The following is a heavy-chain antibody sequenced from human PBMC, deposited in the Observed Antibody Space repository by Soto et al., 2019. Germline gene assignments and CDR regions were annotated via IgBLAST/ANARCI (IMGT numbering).Heavy chain of an antibody. CDR1: GFTFSSYG. D-gene: IGHD1-26*01. J-gene: IGHJ4*02. Sequence: QVQLVESGGGVVQPGRSLRLSCAASGFTFSSYGMHWVRQAPGKGLEWVAVISYDGSNKYYADSVKGRFTISRDNSKNTLYLQMNNLRAEDTAVYYCAKDRRELPAYYFDYWGQGTLDSVSS. CDR2: ISYDGSNK. V-gene: IGHV3-30*18. CDR3: AKDRRELPAYYFDY.